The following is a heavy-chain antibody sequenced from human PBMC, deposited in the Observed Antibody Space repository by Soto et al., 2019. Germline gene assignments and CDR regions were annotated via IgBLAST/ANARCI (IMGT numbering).Heavy chain of an antibody. D-gene: IGHD6-13*01. CDR3: ARDTIAAAGNYYYYYGMDV. V-gene: IGHV4-59*01. Sequence: SETLSLTCTVSGGSISSYYWSWIRQPPGKGLEWIGYIYYSGSTNYNPSLKSRVTISVDTSKNQFSLKLSSVTAADTAVYYCARDTIAAAGNYYYYYGMDVWGQGTTVTVSS. J-gene: IGHJ6*02. CDR1: GGSISSYY. CDR2: IYYSGST.